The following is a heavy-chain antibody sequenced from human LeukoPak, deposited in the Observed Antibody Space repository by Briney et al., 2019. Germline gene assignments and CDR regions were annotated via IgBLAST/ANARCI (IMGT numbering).Heavy chain of an antibody. Sequence: GGSLRLSCAASGFTFSDFWMHWVRQAPGKGLVWVSRINSGGTVTNYADSVKGRFTISRDNSKNTLYMQMNSLRAEDTAVYYCAKDGAPYNPSTGDYYEPFDYWGQGTLVTVSS. CDR1: GFTFSDFW. CDR2: INSGGTVT. CDR3: AKDGAPYNPSTGDYYEPFDY. J-gene: IGHJ4*02. D-gene: IGHD3-22*01. V-gene: IGHV3-74*01.